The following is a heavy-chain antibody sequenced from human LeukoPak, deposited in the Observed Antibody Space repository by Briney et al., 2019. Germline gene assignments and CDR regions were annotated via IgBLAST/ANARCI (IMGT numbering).Heavy chain of an antibody. CDR2: ISSGGTYT. D-gene: IGHD6-19*01. J-gene: IGHJ4*02. V-gene: IGHV3-21*01. Sequence: GGSLRLSCAASGFTFSSYWMNWVRQAPGKGLEWVSAISSGGTYTYYADSVKGRFTVSRDNAENSLFLQISGLSAEDTALYYCARDMMGNSGWPHDYWGPGTLVTVSS. CDR3: ARDMMGNSGWPHDY. CDR1: GFTFSSYW.